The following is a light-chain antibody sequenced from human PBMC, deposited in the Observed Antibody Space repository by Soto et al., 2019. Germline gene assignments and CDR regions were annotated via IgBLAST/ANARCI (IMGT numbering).Light chain of an antibody. V-gene: IGLV1-44*01. Sequence: QSVLTQPPSASGTPGQRVTISCSGSSSNIGSNTVNWYQQLPGTAPKLLIYSNSQRPSGVPDRFSGSKSGTSASLAISGLQSEDEADYYCAAGDDSLNGVVFGGGTKVTVL. J-gene: IGLJ2*01. CDR2: SNS. CDR3: AAGDDSLNGVV. CDR1: SSNIGSNT.